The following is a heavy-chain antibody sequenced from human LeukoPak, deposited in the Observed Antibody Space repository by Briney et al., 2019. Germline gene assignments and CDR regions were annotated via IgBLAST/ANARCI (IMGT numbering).Heavy chain of an antibody. CDR1: GYSFTSYW. CDR3: ARQAVPAAIRLLWFDP. CDR2: IYPGDSDT. D-gene: IGHD2-2*01. V-gene: IGHV5-51*01. Sequence: GESLQISCKGSGYSFTSYWIGWVRQMPGKGLEWMGIIYPGDSDTRYSPSFQGQVTISADKSISTAYLQWSSLKASDTAMYYCARQAVPAAIRLLWFDPWGQGTLVTVSS. J-gene: IGHJ5*02.